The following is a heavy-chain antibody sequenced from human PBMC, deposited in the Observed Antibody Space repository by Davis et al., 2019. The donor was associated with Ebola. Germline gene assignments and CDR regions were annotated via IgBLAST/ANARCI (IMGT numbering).Heavy chain of an antibody. CDR2: IKQDGSEK. CDR3: ARDYVPMRQWLTSRYYYYGMDV. CDR1: GFTFSSYW. J-gene: IGHJ6*02. D-gene: IGHD6-19*01. V-gene: IGHV3-7*01. Sequence: GGSLRLSRAASGFTFSSYWMSWVRQAPGEGLEWVANIKQDGSEKYYVDSVKGRFTISRDNAKNTLYLQMNSLRAEDTAVYYCARDYVPMRQWLTSRYYYYGMDVWGQGTTVTVSS.